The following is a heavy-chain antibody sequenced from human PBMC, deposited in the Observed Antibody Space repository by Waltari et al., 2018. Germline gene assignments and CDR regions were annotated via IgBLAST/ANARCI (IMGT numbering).Heavy chain of an antibody. D-gene: IGHD3-22*01. Sequence: EVQLVESGGGLVQPGGSLRLSCAASGFTFSSYEMNWVRQAPGKGLEWVSYIRSSGSTIYYADSVKGRFTISRDNAKNSLYLQMNSLRAEDTAVYYCARDRVVVTIPYAFDIWGQGTMVTVSS. CDR2: IRSSGSTI. J-gene: IGHJ3*02. CDR3: ARDRVVVTIPYAFDI. V-gene: IGHV3-48*03. CDR1: GFTFSSYE.